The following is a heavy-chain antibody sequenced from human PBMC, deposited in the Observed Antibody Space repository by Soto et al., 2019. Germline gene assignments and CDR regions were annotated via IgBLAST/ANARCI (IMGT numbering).Heavy chain of an antibody. CDR2: IYYSGST. D-gene: IGHD4-4*01. Sequence: LSLTCTVSGGSLSSGGYYWSWIRQHPGKGLEWIGYIYYSGSTYYNPSLKSRVTISVDTSKNQFSLKLSSVTAADTAVYYCARDSHSNYGMDVWGQGTTVTVSS. CDR1: GGSLSSGGYY. J-gene: IGHJ6*02. V-gene: IGHV4-31*03. CDR3: ARDSHSNYGMDV.